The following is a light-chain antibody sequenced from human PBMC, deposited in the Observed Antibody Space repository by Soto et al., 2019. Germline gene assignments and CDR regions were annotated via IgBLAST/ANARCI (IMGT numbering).Light chain of an antibody. V-gene: IGLV3-27*01. J-gene: IGLJ3*02. CDR2: KDS. Sequence: SYELTQPSSVSVSPGQTARITCSGDVLAKKYARWFQQKPGQAPVLVIYKDSERLSGIPERFSGSSSGTTVTLTISGAQVEDEADYYCYSAADNNGAVFGGGTKLTVL. CDR1: VLAKKY. CDR3: YSAADNNGAV.